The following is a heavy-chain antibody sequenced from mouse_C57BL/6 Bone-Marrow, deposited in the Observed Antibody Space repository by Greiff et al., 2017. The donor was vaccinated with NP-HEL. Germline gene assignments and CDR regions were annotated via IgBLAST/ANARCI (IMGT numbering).Heavy chain of an antibody. D-gene: IGHD2-2*01. J-gene: IGHJ1*03. CDR3: ARHYGYDGWYFDV. V-gene: IGHV5-12*01. CDR1: GFTFSDYY. Sequence: DVHLVESGGGLVQPGGSLKLSCAASGFTFSDYYMYWVRQTPEKRLEWVAYISNGGGSTYYPDTVKGRFTISRDNAKNTLYLQMSRLKSEDTAMYYCARHYGYDGWYFDVWGTGTTVTVSS. CDR2: ISNGGGST.